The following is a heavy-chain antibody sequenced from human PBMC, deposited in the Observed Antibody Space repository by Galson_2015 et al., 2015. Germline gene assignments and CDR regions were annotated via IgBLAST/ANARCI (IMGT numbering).Heavy chain of an antibody. V-gene: IGHV1-3*01. CDR3: ARTYNWNPYAFDI. CDR2: INAGNGNT. CDR1: GYTFTSYA. J-gene: IGHJ3*02. Sequence: SVKVSCKASGYTFTSYAMHWVRQAPGQRLEWMGWINAGNGNTKYSQKFQGRVTITRDTSASTAYMELSSLRSEDTAVYYCARTYNWNPYAFDIWGQGTMVTVSS. D-gene: IGHD1-20*01.